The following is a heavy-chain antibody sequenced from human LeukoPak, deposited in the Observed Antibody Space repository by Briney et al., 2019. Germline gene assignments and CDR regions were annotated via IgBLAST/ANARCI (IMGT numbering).Heavy chain of an antibody. Sequence: VGSLRLSCAASGFTFSSYWMHWVRQAPGEGLVWVSRINTDGSSTDYADSVKGRFTISRDNAENTLYLQMNSLGAEDTAVYYCVMDILRWGQGTLVTVSS. J-gene: IGHJ4*02. D-gene: IGHD5-12*01. CDR1: GFTFSSYW. V-gene: IGHV3-74*01. CDR2: INTDGSST. CDR3: VMDILR.